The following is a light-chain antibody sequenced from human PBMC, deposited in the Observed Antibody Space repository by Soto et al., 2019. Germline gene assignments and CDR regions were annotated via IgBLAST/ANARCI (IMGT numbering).Light chain of an antibody. CDR3: CSYAGSSTFAV. V-gene: IGLV2-23*02. CDR2: EVS. CDR1: SSDVGSYNL. Sequence: QSARTQPASVSGAPGQAITISCTGTSSDVGSYNLVSWYQQHPGKAPKLMIYEVSKRPSGVSNRFSGSKSGNTASLTISGLQAEDEADYYCCSYAGSSTFAVFGTGTQLTVL. J-gene: IGLJ1*01.